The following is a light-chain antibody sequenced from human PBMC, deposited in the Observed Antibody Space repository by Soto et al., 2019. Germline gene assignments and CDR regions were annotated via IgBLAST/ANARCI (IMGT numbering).Light chain of an antibody. CDR2: DAS. CDR3: QQYNSYSPTT. V-gene: IGKV1-5*01. CDR1: QSVSTW. J-gene: IGKJ1*01. Sequence: DIQMTQSPSTLSASVGDRVTLTCRASQSVSTWLAWYQQKPGKAPKLLIYDASSLKSGVPSRFSGSGSGTEFTLTISILQPDDFATYYCQQYNSYSPTTFGQGTKVEIK.